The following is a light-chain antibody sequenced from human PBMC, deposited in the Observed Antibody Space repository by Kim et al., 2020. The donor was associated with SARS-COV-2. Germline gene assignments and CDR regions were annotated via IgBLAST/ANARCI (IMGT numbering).Light chain of an antibody. CDR2: GKN. Sequence: SSELTQDPAVSVALGQTVRITCQGDSLRSYYATWYQQKPGQGPILVIYGKNNRTSGIPDRFSGSSSGNTASLTITGTQAGDEAEYYCNSRDSNDNVVFGG. CDR3: NSRDSNDNVV. V-gene: IGLV3-19*01. J-gene: IGLJ2*01. CDR1: SLRSYY.